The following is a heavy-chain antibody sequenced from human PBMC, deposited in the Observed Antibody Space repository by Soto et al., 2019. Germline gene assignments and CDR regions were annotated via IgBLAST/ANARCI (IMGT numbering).Heavy chain of an antibody. CDR1: GFTFSSYA. V-gene: IGHV3-23*01. D-gene: IGHD3-3*01. CDR3: AKDHSGYSPIFGVVIGDPRGYYYYYGMDV. CDR2: ISGSGGST. Sequence: PGGSLRLSCAASGFTFSSYAMSWVRQAPGKGLEWVSAISGSGGSTYYADSVKGRFTISRDNSKNTLYLQMNSLRAEDTAVFYCAKDHSGYSPIFGVVIGDPRGYYYYYGMDVWGQGTTVTVSS. J-gene: IGHJ6*02.